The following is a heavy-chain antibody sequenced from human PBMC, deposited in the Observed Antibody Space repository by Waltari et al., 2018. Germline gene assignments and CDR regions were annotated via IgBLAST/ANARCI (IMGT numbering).Heavy chain of an antibody. CDR2: INHSGST. Sequence: QVQLQQWGAGLLKPSETLSLTCAVYGGSFSGYYWSWIRQPPGKGLEWIGEINHSGSTNYNPSLKSRVTISVDTSKNQFSLKLSSVTAADTAVYYCARGVRYYDSSGYYYVDYWGQGTLVTVSS. CDR1: GGSFSGYY. D-gene: IGHD3-22*01. CDR3: ARGVRYYDSSGYYYVDY. J-gene: IGHJ4*02. V-gene: IGHV4-34*01.